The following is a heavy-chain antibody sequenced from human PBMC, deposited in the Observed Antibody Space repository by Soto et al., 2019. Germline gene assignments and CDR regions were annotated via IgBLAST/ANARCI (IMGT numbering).Heavy chain of an antibody. CDR2: ISYDGSNK. Sequence: GGSLRLSCAASGFTFSSYGMHWVRQAPGKGLEWVAVISYDGSNKYYADSVKGRFTISRDNSKNTLYLQMNSLRAEDTAVYYCAKAMVRGVWDYYMDVWGKGTTVTVSS. CDR3: AKAMVRGVWDYYMDV. J-gene: IGHJ6*03. D-gene: IGHD3-10*01. V-gene: IGHV3-30*18. CDR1: GFTFSSYG.